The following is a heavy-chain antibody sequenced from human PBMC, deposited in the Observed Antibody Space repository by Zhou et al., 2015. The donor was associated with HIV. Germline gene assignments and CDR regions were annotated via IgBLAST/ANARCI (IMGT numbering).Heavy chain of an antibody. J-gene: IGHJ4*02. Sequence: EVQLVESGGVVVQPGGSLRLSCVASGFTFDDYAMHWVRQVPGKGLEWVSLITWDGNSTSYADSVKGRFIISRDNTNNSLYLQMNNLRPEDTALFYCARDRHPQQTTQEPLFDYWGQGTLVTVTS. CDR2: ITWDGNST. CDR3: ARDRHPQQTTQEPLFDY. D-gene: IGHD4-11*01. V-gene: IGHV3-43D*04. CDR1: GFTFDDYA.